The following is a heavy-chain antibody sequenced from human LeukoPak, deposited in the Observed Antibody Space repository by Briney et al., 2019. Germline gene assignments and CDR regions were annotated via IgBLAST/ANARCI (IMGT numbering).Heavy chain of an antibody. CDR1: GGSISNDY. D-gene: IGHD3-22*01. V-gene: IGHV4-59*01. CDR2: INYSGTT. CDR3: ARDSPIHSSSGNHSAGFDP. J-gene: IGHJ5*02. Sequence: SETLSLTCTVSGGSISNDYWGWFRQPPGKGLEWIGYINYSGTTNYNPTLKRRVTIPVDTSKNQFSLKLSSVTAADTAVYYCARDSPIHSSSGNHSAGFDPWGQGTLVTVSS.